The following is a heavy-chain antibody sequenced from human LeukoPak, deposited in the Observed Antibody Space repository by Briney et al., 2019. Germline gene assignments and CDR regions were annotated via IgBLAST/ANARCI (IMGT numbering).Heavy chain of an antibody. CDR3: ARETKDLHSPSWGLYDTYYYIDA. J-gene: IGHJ6*03. CDR1: PGSMDSGLYY. Sequence: PSETLSLTCAVSPGSMDSGLYYWTWIRHPAGKGLEWIIRISNNGGTAYNPSLRSRVTITVDTSNNRLSLKLTSVTAADTAVYYCARETKDLHSPSWGLYDTYYYIDAWGKGTTVTVSS. V-gene: IGHV4-61*02. D-gene: IGHD5/OR15-5a*01. CDR2: ISNNGGT.